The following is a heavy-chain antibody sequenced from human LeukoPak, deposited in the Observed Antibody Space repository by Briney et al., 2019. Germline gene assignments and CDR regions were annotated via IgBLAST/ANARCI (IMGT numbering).Heavy chain of an antibody. CDR1: GFTFDDYA. CDR3: AKVPVA. Sequence: GRSLRLSCAASGFTFDDYAMHWVRQAPGKGLEWVSGISWNSGSIGYADSVKGRFTISRDNAKNSLYLQMNSLRAEDTAVYYCAKVPVAWGQGTTVTVSS. D-gene: IGHD2-15*01. V-gene: IGHV3-9*01. CDR2: ISWNSGSI. J-gene: IGHJ6*02.